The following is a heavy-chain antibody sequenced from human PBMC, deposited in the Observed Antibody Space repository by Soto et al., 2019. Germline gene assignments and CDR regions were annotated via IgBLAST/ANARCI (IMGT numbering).Heavy chain of an antibody. D-gene: IGHD5-12*01. CDR1: QFCRGRDG. CDR2: IWYDGSNK. CDR3: ARDQPLSVARRIYY. Sequence: GRTLKIACAVPQFCRGRDGMSWALQSLKKGLEWVAVIWYDGSNKYYADSVKGRFTISRDNSKNTLYLQMNSLRAEDTSVYYCARDQPLSVARRIYYWGQGT. V-gene: IGHV3-33*07. J-gene: IGHJ4*02.